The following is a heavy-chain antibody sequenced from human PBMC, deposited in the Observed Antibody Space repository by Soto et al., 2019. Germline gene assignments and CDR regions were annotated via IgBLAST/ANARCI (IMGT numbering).Heavy chain of an antibody. V-gene: IGHV3-30-3*01. CDR1: GFTFSSYA. CDR2: ISYDGSNK. CDR3: AREDSSGYNWFDP. Sequence: GGSLRLSCAASGFTFSSYAMHWVRQAPGKGLEWVAVISYDGSNKYYADSVKGRFTISRDNSKNTLYLQMNSLRAEDTAVYYCAREDSSGYNWFDPWGQGTLVTVSS. J-gene: IGHJ5*02. D-gene: IGHD3-22*01.